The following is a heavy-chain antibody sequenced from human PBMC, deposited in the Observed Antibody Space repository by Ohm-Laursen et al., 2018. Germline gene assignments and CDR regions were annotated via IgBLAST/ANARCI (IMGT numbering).Heavy chain of an antibody. CDR3: ARGPSTGGEGFLDY. V-gene: IGHV3-66*01. CDR1: GLTFSSYW. CDR2: VYADGST. D-gene: IGHD3-16*01. J-gene: IGHJ4*02. Sequence: SLRLSCTASGLTFSSYWMSWVRQAPGKGLEWASVVYADGSTYYADSVKGRFIISRDYSKNTLHLHMNSLRVEDTAVYYCARGPSTGGEGFLDYWGQGTLVTVSS.